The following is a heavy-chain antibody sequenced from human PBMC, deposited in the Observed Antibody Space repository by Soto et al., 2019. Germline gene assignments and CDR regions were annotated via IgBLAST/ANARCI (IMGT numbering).Heavy chain of an antibody. CDR2: IIPIFGTA. Sequence: QVQLVQSGAEVRKPGSSVRVSCKASGGSFNRHTISWVRQAPGQGLEWMGGIIPIFGTANHAQKFQGRVTIIADESTSTVYMELSSLRSDDTAIYYCARDFRGTRVFGYWGQGTLVTVSS. CDR3: ARDFRGTRVFGY. V-gene: IGHV1-69*01. D-gene: IGHD3-3*01. J-gene: IGHJ4*02. CDR1: GGSFNRHT.